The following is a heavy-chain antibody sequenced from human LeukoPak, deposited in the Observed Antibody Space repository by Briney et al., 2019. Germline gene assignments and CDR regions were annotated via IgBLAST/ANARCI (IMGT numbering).Heavy chain of an antibody. Sequence: SGPTLVNPPPTLTLTCTFSGFSLSTSGVGVGWIRQPPGKALEWLALIYWNDDKRYSPSLKSRLTITKDNSKNQVVLTMANMDPVDTATYYCAHNVPGHHWLREDYFDYRGQGTLVTVSS. J-gene: IGHJ4*02. V-gene: IGHV2-5*01. CDR1: GFSLSTSGVG. D-gene: IGHD3-9*01. CDR2: IYWNDDK. CDR3: AHNVPGHHWLREDYFDY.